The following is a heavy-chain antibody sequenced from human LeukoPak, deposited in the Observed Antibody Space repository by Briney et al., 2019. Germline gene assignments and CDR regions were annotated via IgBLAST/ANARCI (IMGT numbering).Heavy chain of an antibody. CDR3: ARGGYSRGQGSPFDY. Sequence: ASVKVSCKASGHTFTNYPMIWVRQAPGQGLEWMGWINTNTGSPTYAQGLTGRFVFSLDTSLSTAYVQITSLQAEDTAMYYCARGGYSRGQGSPFDYWGQGTLVTVSS. V-gene: IGHV7-4-1*02. J-gene: IGHJ4*02. D-gene: IGHD6-25*01. CDR1: GHTFTNYP. CDR2: INTNTGSP.